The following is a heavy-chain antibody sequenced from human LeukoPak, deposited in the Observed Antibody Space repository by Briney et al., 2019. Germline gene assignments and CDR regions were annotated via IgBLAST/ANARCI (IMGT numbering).Heavy chain of an antibody. CDR2: IYTSGST. D-gene: IGHD3-9*01. V-gene: IGHV4-61*02. Sequence: PSQTLSLTCTVSGGSISSGSYYWSWIRQPAGKGLEWIGRIYTSGSTNYSPSLKSRVTISVDTSKNQFSLKLSSVTAADTAVYYCAQGNYDILTGYPPSWFDPWGQGTLVTVSS. J-gene: IGHJ5*02. CDR1: GGSISSGSYY. CDR3: AQGNYDILTGYPPSWFDP.